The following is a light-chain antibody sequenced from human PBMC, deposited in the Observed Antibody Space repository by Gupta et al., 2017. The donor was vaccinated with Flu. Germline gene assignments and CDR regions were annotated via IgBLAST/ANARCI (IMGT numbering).Light chain of an antibody. CDR2: AAF. CDR1: QSIGNY. J-gene: IGKJ1*01. V-gene: IGKV1-39*01. CDR3: QQSSLSPWT. Sequence: DIQLTQSPSSLSASVGDRVTITCRASQSIGNYLNWYQQMPERAPKLLIYAAFTLQSGVPSRFSGSGSGTDFTLTISSLQPEDFGTYWCQQSSLSPWTFGQGTTVEIK.